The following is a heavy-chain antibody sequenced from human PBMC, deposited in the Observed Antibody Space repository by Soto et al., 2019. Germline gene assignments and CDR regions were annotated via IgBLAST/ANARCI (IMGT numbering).Heavy chain of an antibody. Sequence: PGGSLRLSCAASGFTFSSYGMHWVRQAPGKGLEWVAVISYDGSNKYYADSVKGRFTISRDNSKNTLYLQMNSLRAEDTAVYYCAKDHVVGGNGQWLVLYGIDYWGQGTLVTVSS. D-gene: IGHD6-19*01. CDR1: GFTFSSYG. V-gene: IGHV3-30*18. CDR3: AKDHVVGGNGQWLVLYGIDY. CDR2: ISYDGSNK. J-gene: IGHJ4*02.